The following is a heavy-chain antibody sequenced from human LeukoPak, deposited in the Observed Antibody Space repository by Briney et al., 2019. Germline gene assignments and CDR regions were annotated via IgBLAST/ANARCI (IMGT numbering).Heavy chain of an antibody. J-gene: IGHJ4*02. V-gene: IGHV4-59*01. CDR1: GGSISSYY. CDR3: ARDVRIAAAGTRGPYFDY. CDR2: IYYSGST. Sequence: SETLSLTCTVSGGSISSYYWSWIRQPPGKGLEWIGYIYYSGSTNYNPSLKSRVTISVDTSKNQFSLKLSSVTAADTAVYYCARDVRIAAAGTRGPYFDYWGQGTLVTVSS. D-gene: IGHD6-13*01.